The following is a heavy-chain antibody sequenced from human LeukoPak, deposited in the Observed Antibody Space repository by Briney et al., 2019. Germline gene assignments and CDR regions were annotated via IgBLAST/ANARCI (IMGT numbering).Heavy chain of an antibody. CDR3: ARDWPDAFDI. Sequence: GGSLRLSCAASGFTFSSYAMSWVRQAPGKGLEWVSAISGSGGSTYYADSVKGRFTISRDNAKNSLYLQMNSLRAEDTAVYYCARDWPDAFDIWGQGTMVTVSS. CDR1: GFTFSSYA. J-gene: IGHJ3*02. V-gene: IGHV3-23*01. CDR2: ISGSGGST.